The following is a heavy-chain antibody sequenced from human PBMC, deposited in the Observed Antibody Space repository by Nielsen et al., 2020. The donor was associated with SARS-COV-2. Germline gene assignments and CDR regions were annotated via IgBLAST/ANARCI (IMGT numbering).Heavy chain of an antibody. CDR1: GFTFSSYG. V-gene: IGHV3-33*01. J-gene: IGHJ4*02. Sequence: GSLKISCAASGFTFSSYGMHWVRQAPGKGLEWVAVIWYDGSNKYYADSVKGRFTISRDNAKNSLYLQMNSLRAEDTAVYYCAMGRLSVWGQGTLVTVSS. D-gene: IGHD3-16*02. CDR2: IWYDGSNK. CDR3: AMGRLSV.